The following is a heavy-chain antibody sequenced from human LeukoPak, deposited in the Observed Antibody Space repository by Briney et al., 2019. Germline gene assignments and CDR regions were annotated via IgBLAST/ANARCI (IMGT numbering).Heavy chain of an antibody. CDR1: GYTFTGYY. CDR2: INPNSGGT. V-gene: IGHV1-2*02. CDR3: ARVGGYCSSTSCYAGYYYYYYGMDV. Sequence: GASVKVSCKASGYTFTGYYMHWVRRAPGQGLEWMGWINPNSGGTNYAQKFQGRVTMTRDTSISTAYMELSRLRSDDTAVYYCARVGGYCSSTSCYAGYYYYYYGMDVWGQGTTVTVSS. D-gene: IGHD2-2*01. J-gene: IGHJ6*02.